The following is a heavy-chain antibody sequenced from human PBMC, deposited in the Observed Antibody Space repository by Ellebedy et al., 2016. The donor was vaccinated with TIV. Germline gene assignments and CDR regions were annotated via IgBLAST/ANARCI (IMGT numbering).Heavy chain of an antibody. CDR3: ARVGPSYCGGDCYSYFDY. CDR1: GGSISSGGYS. V-gene: IGHV4-30-2*01. CDR2: IYHSGST. D-gene: IGHD2-21*02. J-gene: IGHJ4*02. Sequence: LRLXXAVSGGSISSGGYSWSWIRQPPGKGLEWIGYIYHSGSTYYNPSLKSRVTISVDRSKNQFSLKLSSVTAADTAVYYCARVGPSYCGGDCYSYFDYWGQGTLVTVSS.